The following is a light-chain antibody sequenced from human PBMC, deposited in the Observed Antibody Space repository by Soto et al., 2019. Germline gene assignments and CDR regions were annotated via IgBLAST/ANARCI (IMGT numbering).Light chain of an antibody. Sequence: EIVMTQSPATLSVSPGERATLSCRASQNINEKLAWFQQKPGQHPRLLIIGASVTASGVPARFSGSGSGTDFTLTISSLRSEDFGVYYCQQYNDWHRFTVVPGTKVD. CDR2: GAS. V-gene: IGKV3-15*01. CDR1: QNINEK. J-gene: IGKJ3*01. CDR3: QQYNDWHRFT.